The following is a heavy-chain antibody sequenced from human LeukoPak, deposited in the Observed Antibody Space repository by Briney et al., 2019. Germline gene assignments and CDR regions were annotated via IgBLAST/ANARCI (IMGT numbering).Heavy chain of an antibody. CDR2: MYYTGSF. V-gene: IGHV4-61*08. J-gene: IGHJ3*02. CDR3: VRDQGRSAHRHAFDI. CDR1: GGSVNSGDYY. Sequence: PSETLSLTCAVSGGSVNSGDYYWTWIRQPPGKGLEWIGYMYYTGSFTYNPSLKSRVTISIDTPKNQFSLKLKSVTAADTAIYYCVRDQGRSAHRHAFDIWGQGTVVTVSS. D-gene: IGHD1-26*01.